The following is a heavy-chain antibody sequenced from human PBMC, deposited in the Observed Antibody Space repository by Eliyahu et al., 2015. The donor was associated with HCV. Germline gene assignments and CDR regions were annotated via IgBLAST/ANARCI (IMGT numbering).Heavy chain of an antibody. CDR2: INHSGST. Sequence: QVQLQQWGAGLLKPSETLSLTCAVYGGSFSGYYWTWIRQPPGKGLEWIGEINHSGSTNYNPSLKSRVTISVDTSKNQFSLKLSSVTAADTAVYYCARYYGSGRRPFDYWGQGTLVTVSS. D-gene: IGHD3-10*01. V-gene: IGHV4-34*01. CDR3: ARYYGSGRRPFDY. J-gene: IGHJ4*02. CDR1: GGSFSGYY.